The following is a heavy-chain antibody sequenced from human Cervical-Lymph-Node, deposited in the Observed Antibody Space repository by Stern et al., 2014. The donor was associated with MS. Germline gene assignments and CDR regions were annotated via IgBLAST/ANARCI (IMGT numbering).Heavy chain of an antibody. CDR3: VRDLRVSDY. Sequence: VQLGQSGGGLVQPGGSLRLSCAASGFTFTSYWMHWVRQAPGEGLVWVSRINPVGSTTNYADPVKGRFTISRDNTKNTVYLQMNSLRDEDTAVYYCVRDLRVSDYWGQGTLVTVSS. CDR2: INPVGSTT. CDR1: GFTFTSYW. V-gene: IGHV3-74*01. J-gene: IGHJ4*02.